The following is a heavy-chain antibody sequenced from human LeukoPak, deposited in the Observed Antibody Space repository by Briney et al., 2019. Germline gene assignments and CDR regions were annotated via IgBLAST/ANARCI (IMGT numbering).Heavy chain of an antibody. J-gene: IGHJ4*02. CDR3: GRAFPPLRTSSAGDL. CDR2: ISYLSSHV. V-gene: IGHV3-21*01. D-gene: IGHD3-16*01. Sequence: PGGSLRLSCSASGFTFSDYDMNWVRQAPGNGLELVSSISYLSSHVYYGDSVKGRFSISRDNAKNSLYLQMNSLGAEDTAIYYCGRAFPPLRTSSAGDLWGQGNLVTVSS. CDR1: GFTFSDYD.